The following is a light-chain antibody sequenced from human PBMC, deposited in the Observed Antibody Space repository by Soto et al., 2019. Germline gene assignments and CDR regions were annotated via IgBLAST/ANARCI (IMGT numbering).Light chain of an antibody. Sequence: DIQMTQSPPSLSASVGDRVTITCQASQDISNYLNWYQQKPGKAPKLLIYDASNLETGVPSRFSGSGSGTDFTFTISSLQPEDTATYYCQQYDNLFTFGPGTKVDIK. CDR3: QQYDNLFT. V-gene: IGKV1-33*01. J-gene: IGKJ3*01. CDR1: QDISNY. CDR2: DAS.